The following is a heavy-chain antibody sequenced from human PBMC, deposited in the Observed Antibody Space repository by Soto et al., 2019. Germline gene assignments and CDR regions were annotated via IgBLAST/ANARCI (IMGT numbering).Heavy chain of an antibody. J-gene: IGHJ6*02. CDR1: GGSFSDYY. CDR2: INHSGNT. V-gene: IGHV4-34*01. D-gene: IGHD3-10*01. CDR3: ARGGRLWYRRHMDV. Sequence: PSETLSLTCAVYGGSFSDYYWSWIRQPPGKGLEWIGDINHSGNTNYNPSLKSRVTISLDTSKTQFSLKLNSVTAADTAVYYCARGGRLWYRRHMDVGGQGPTVTFS.